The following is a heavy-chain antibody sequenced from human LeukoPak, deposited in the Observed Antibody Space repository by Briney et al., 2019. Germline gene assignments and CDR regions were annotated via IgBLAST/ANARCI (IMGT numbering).Heavy chain of an antibody. D-gene: IGHD3-10*01. Sequence: PGGSLRLSCAASRFTFSDYTMHWVRQAPGKGLEWVAVISYDGGTKYYGDSVMGRFTISRDNSDNTLYLQMNSLRAEDTAVYYCAKDHLKMVRGLPKTYYYYGMDVWGQGTTVTVSS. J-gene: IGHJ6*02. CDR2: ISYDGGTK. CDR1: RFTFSDYT. CDR3: AKDHLKMVRGLPKTYYYYGMDV. V-gene: IGHV3-30*04.